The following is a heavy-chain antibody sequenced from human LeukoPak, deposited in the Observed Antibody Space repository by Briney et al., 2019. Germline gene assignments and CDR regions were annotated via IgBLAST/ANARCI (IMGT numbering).Heavy chain of an antibody. Sequence: SETLSPTCAVSGGSVSSRHWSWIRQPPGKGLEWIGYIYNSGNTTYNPSLRSRVTISVDTSKDQFSLSLSSVTAADTAVYYCAREAGGGWSNFDYWGQGTLVTVSS. CDR3: AREAGGGWSNFDY. J-gene: IGHJ4*02. CDR2: IYNSGNT. D-gene: IGHD6-19*01. CDR1: GGSVSSRH. V-gene: IGHV4-59*02.